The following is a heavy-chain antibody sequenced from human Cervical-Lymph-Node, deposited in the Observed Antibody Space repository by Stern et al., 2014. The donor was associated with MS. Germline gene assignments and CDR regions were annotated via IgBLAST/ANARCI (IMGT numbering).Heavy chain of an antibody. CDR2: IIPIFDTP. D-gene: IGHD2/OR15-2a*01. Sequence: QVQLGQSGAEVKKPGSSVKVSCKASGGTFNTYAISWVRQAPGQGLEWMGGIIPIFDTPNYAQKFQGRVTITADKSTSTVYMELSSLSSEDTAVFYCARDRESESLTTKTGGEYYFDYWGQGTPVTVSS. CDR1: GGTFNTYA. V-gene: IGHV1-69*06. J-gene: IGHJ4*02. CDR3: ARDRESESLTTKTGGEYYFDY.